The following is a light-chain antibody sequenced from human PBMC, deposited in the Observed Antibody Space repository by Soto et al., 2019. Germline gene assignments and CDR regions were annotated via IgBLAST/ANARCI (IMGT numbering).Light chain of an antibody. Sequence: QPVLTQSPSASASLGASVKLTCTLSSGHSRYAIAWHQQQPEKGPRYLMKVNSDGSHSKGDGIPDRFSGSSSGAERYLTISSLQSEDEADDCGQTQRAFGGGTKLTVL. V-gene: IGLV4-69*02. CDR1: SGHSRYA. CDR2: VNSDGSH. J-gene: IGLJ2*01. CDR3: QTQRA.